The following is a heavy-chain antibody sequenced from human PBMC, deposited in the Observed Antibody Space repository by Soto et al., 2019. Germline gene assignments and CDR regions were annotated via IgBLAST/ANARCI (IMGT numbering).Heavy chain of an antibody. CDR2: ISASGTGT. J-gene: IGHJ4*02. CDR1: GFTFDTFA. Sequence: PGGSMRLSWAASGFTFDTFAMSWVRQTPQRGLDWVSAISASGTGTLYTDSVKGRFTISRDDSKNTVYLQMNSLRAEDSAVYYCVKERSGHSYADSWGQGTLVTVSS. CDR3: VKERSGHSYADS. V-gene: IGHV3-23*01. D-gene: IGHD5-18*01.